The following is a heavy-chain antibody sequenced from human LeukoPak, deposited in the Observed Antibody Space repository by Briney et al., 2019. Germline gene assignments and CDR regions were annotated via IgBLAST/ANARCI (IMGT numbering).Heavy chain of an antibody. CDR1: GGSISSHY. CDR2: IYYSGST. J-gene: IGHJ4*02. D-gene: IGHD2-15*01. CDR3: AGRGVGYFDY. V-gene: IGHV4-59*11. Sequence: SETLSLTCTVSGGSISSHYWSWIRQPPGKGLEWIGYIYYSGSTNYNPSLKSRVTISVDTSKNQFSLKLSSVTAADTAVYYCAGRGVGYFDYWGQGTLVTVSS.